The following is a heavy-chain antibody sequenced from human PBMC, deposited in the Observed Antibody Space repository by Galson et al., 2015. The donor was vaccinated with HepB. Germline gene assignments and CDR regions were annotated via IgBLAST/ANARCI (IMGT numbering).Heavy chain of an antibody. CDR1: GYTFTSYG. CDR2: ISAYNGNT. D-gene: IGHD3-10*01. CDR3: ARALAMVRGVIGYFDY. J-gene: IGHJ4*02. Sequence: SVKVSCKASGYTFTSYGISWVRQAPGQGLEWMGWISAYNGNTNYAQKLQGRVTMTTDTSTSTAYMELRSLRSDDTAVYYCARALAMVRGVIGYFDYWGQGTLVTVSS. V-gene: IGHV1-18*01.